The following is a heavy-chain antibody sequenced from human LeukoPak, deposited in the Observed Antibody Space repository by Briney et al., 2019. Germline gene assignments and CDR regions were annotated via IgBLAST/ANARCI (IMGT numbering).Heavy chain of an antibody. D-gene: IGHD3-16*01. Sequence: SETLSLTCTVSGGSFSNYYWSWIRQPPGKGLEWVGYIYHTGSTNYNPSLIKSRVTISLDTSSNQFSLKLNSVTPADTAVYYCARVDSWGDAFDIWGQGTMVTVSS. V-gene: IGHV4-59*01. CDR2: IYHTGST. J-gene: IGHJ3*02. CDR3: ARVDSWGDAFDI. CDR1: GGSFSNYY.